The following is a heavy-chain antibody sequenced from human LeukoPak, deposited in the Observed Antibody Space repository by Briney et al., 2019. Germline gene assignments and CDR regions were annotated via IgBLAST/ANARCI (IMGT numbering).Heavy chain of an antibody. V-gene: IGHV4-38-2*02. CDR2: IYHSGST. Sequence: PSETLSLTCTVSGYSISSGYYWGWTRQPPGKGLEWIGSIYHSGSTYYNPSLKSRVTISVDTSKNQFSLKLSSVTAADTAVYYCARAYCVGDCTVLHIYFDNWGQGTLVTVSS. CDR3: ARAYCVGDCTVLHIYFDN. D-gene: IGHD2-21*02. J-gene: IGHJ4*02. CDR1: GYSISSGYY.